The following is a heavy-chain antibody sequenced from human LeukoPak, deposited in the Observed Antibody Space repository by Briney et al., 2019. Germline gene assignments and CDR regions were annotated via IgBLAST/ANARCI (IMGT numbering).Heavy chain of an antibody. CDR1: GFTFRSYW. Sequence: SGGSLRLSCAASGFTFRSYWMHWVRQAPGKGLVWVSRINSDGSGTRYADSVKGRFTISRDNAKNSIYLQMNSLRVEDTAVYYCAKDIVGGGDDYWGQGTLVIVSS. CDR3: AKDIVGGGDDY. J-gene: IGHJ4*02. CDR2: INSDGSGT. D-gene: IGHD2-21*02. V-gene: IGHV3-74*01.